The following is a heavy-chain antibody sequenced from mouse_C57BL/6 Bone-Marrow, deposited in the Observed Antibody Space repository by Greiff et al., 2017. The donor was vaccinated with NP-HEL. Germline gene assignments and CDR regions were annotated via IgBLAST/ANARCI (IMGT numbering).Heavy chain of an antibody. V-gene: IGHV1-54*01. CDR1: GYAFTNHL. CDR3: ARGGGPLFDY. Sequence: QVQLQQSGAELVRPGTSVKVSCKASGYAFTNHLIEWVKQRPGQGLEWIGVINPGSGGTNYNEKFKGKATLTADKSSSTAYMQLSSLTSEDSAVYFCARGGGPLFDYWGQGTTLTVSS. J-gene: IGHJ2*01. D-gene: IGHD3-3*01. CDR2: INPGSGGT.